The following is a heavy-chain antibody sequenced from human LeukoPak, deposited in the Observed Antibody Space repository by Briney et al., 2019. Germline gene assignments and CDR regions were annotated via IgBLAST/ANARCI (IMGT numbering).Heavy chain of an antibody. J-gene: IGHJ4*02. D-gene: IGHD2-15*01. CDR1: GFTFSSYG. CDR2: ISGSGGST. V-gene: IGHV3-23*01. Sequence: PGRSLRLSCAASGFTFSSYGMHWVRQAPGKGLEWVSAISGSGGSTYYADSVKGRFTISRDNSKNTLYLQMNSLRAEDTAVYYCAKFDAPVVVPKVLFDYWGQGTLVTVSS. CDR3: AKFDAPVVVPKVLFDY.